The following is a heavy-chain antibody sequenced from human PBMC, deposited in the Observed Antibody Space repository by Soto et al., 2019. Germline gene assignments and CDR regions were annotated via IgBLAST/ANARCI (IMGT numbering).Heavy chain of an antibody. J-gene: IGHJ6*02. V-gene: IGHV4-39*01. CDR3: ARIMDV. CDR1: GGSISSSYYY. CDR2: ISYSGSK. Sequence: QLQLQESGPGLVKPSETLSLTCTVSGGSISSSYYYWGWIRQPPGRGLKWIGSISYSGSKYYNPSLKSRVTISVDTSKNQFSLKLSSVTAADTAVYYCARIMDVWGQGTTVTVSS.